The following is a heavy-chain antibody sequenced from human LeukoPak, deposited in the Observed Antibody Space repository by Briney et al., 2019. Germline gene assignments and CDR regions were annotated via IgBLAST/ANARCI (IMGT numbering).Heavy chain of an antibody. J-gene: IGHJ4*02. CDR3: AKDAERGFDYSNSLNY. V-gene: IGHV3-33*06. CDR1: GFTFSHYG. CDR2: IWSDASNT. D-gene: IGHD4-11*01. Sequence: PGRSLRLSCATSGFTFSHYGMHWVRQAPGAGLEWVAVIWSDASNTYYADSVKGRFTISRDNSRNTLYLQMSSPRAEDTAVYYFAKDAERGFDYSNSLNYWGQGTLVTVSS.